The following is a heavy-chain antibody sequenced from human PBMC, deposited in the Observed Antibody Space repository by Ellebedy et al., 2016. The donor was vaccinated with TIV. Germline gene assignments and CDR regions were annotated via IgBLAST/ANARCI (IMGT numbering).Heavy chain of an antibody. CDR2: THRSGST. J-gene: IGHJ4*02. D-gene: IGHD3-10*01. CDR3: ARTLWFGEFSP. V-gene: IGHV4-34*01. Sequence: MPSETLSLTCAVYGGSFTSYYWSWIRQPPGKGLEWIGETHRSGSTNYNPSLKSRVTISVDKSKNQFSLKLSSVTAADTAVYYCARTLWFGEFSPWGQGTLVTVSS. CDR1: GGSFTSYY.